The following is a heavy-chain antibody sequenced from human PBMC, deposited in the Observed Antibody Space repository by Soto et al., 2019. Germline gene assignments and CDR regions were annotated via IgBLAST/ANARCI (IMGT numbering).Heavy chain of an antibody. CDR2: ISDSGITT. CDR1: GFTFSGYA. V-gene: IGHV3-23*01. Sequence: PGGSLRLSCAASGFTFSGYAMAWVRQAPGKGLEWVSGISDSGITTYYPASVKGRFTISRDNSKNTLFLQMKSLRAADTAVYYCAKDDRRRGIVGQWVAWGQGTLVTVSS. D-gene: IGHD1-26*01. CDR3: AKDDRRRGIVGQWVA. J-gene: IGHJ5*02.